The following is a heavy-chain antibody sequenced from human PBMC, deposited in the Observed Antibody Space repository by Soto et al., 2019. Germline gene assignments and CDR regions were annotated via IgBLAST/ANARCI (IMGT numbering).Heavy chain of an antibody. J-gene: IGHJ1*01. CDR2: INPSGGST. D-gene: IGHD4-17*01. Sequence: QVQLVQSGAEVKKPGASVKVSCKASGYTFTSYYMHWVRQAPGQGLEWMGIINPSGGSTSYAQKFQGRVTMTRDTSTSTVYMELSSLRSEDTAVYYCATAVPDGDTQHWGQGTLVTVSS. CDR1: GYTFTSYY. CDR3: ATAVPDGDTQH. V-gene: IGHV1-46*01.